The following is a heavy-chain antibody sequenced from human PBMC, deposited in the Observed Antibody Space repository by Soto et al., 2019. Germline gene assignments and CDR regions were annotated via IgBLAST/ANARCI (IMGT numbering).Heavy chain of an antibody. D-gene: IGHD3-9*01. J-gene: IGHJ5*02. Sequence: GGSLRLSCAASGFTFSSYAMSWVRQAPGKGLEWVSAISGSGGSTYYADSVKGRFTISRDNSKNTLYLQMNSLRAEDTAVYYCAKPFGYDILTGGTRKNWFDPWGQGTLVTVS. CDR2: ISGSGGST. V-gene: IGHV3-23*01. CDR3: AKPFGYDILTGGTRKNWFDP. CDR1: GFTFSSYA.